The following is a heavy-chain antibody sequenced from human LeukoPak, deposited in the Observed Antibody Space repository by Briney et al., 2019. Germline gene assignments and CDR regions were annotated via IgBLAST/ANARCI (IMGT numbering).Heavy chain of an antibody. CDR1: GFTFRDYG. CDR2: LSGSGGIT. D-gene: IGHD3-22*01. V-gene: IGHV3-23*01. J-gene: IGHJ6*03. CDR3: VKHYYDSSGYYYYYMDI. Sequence: TGGSLRLSCAASGFTFRDYGMSWVRQAPGKGLEWVSALSGSGGITYFADSVKGRFTISRDNSKNTLYLQMNSLRAEDTAVYYCVKHYYDSSGYYYYYMDIWGKGTTVTVSS.